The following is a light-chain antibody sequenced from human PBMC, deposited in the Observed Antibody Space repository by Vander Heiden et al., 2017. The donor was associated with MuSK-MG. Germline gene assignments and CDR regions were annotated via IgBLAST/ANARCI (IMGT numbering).Light chain of an antibody. CDR2: DAS. CDR1: QDISSY. J-gene: IGKJ4*01. CDR3: QQDDNLLT. V-gene: IGKV1-33*01. Sequence: DIQMTQSPSSLSASVGDRVTLTCQASQDISSYLNWYQQKPGKAPKLLIYDASKWETGVPSRFSGSGSGTDFTFTISSLQPEDIATYYCQQDDNLLTFGGGTKVEIK.